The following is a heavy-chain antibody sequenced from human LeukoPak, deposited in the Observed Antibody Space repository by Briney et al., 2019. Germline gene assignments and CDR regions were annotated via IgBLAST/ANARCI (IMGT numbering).Heavy chain of an antibody. J-gene: IGHJ4*02. D-gene: IGHD1-26*01. CDR2: IWYDGSNK. Sequence: GGSLRLSCAASGFTFSSYGMHWVRQAPGKGLEWVAVIWYDGSNKYYADSVKGRFTISRDNAKNSLYLQMDSLRAEDTAVYFCARCQPGAFDYWGQGTLVTVSS. V-gene: IGHV3-33*01. CDR1: GFTFSSYG. CDR3: ARCQPGAFDY.